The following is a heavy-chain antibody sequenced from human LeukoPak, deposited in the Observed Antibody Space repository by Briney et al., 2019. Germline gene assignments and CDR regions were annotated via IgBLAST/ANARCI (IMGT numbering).Heavy chain of an antibody. J-gene: IGHJ4*02. D-gene: IGHD3-22*01. CDR3: AKGRGMIVVVSFDY. Sequence: GGSLRLSCAASEFTFSNAWMSWVRQAPGKGLEWVGRIKSKTDGGTTDYAAPVKGRFTILRDDSKNTLYLQMNSLRAEDTAVYYCAKGRGMIVVVSFDYWGQGTLVTVSS. V-gene: IGHV3-15*01. CDR1: EFTFSNAW. CDR2: IKSKTDGGTT.